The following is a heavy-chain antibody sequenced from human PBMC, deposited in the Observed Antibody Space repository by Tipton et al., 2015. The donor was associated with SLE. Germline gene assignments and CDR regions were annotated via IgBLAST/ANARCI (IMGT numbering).Heavy chain of an antibody. V-gene: IGHV4-39*07. CDR3: ARHTTTEWFRLVMGASWFDP. J-gene: IGHJ5*02. D-gene: IGHD6-19*01. CDR2: IYYSGST. CDR1: GDSIRSSSNY. Sequence: TLSLTCSVSGDSIRSSSNYWGWIRQPPGKGLEWSGSIYYSGSTYYNPSLKSRVSISADTSKNHFSLWLTSVTAADTAVYYCARHTTTEWFRLVMGASWFDPWGQGTLVTVSS.